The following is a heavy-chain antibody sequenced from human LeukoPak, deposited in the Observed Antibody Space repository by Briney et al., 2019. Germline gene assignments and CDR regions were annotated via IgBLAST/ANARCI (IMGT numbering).Heavy chain of an antibody. J-gene: IGHJ4*02. D-gene: IGHD3-22*01. V-gene: IGHV1-58*01. CDR1: GFTFTSSA. Sequence: SVKVSCKASGFTFTSSAVQWVRQARGQRLEWIGSIVVGSGNTNYAQKFQERVTITRDMSTSLVYMELSSLRSEDTAVYYCASGYYYDSSGYYLCSYWGQGTLVTVSS. CDR3: ASGYYYDSSGYYLCSY. CDR2: IVVGSGNT.